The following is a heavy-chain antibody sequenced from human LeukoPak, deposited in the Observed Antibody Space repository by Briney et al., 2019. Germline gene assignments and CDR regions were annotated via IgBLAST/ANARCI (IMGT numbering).Heavy chain of an antibody. D-gene: IGHD5-18*01. J-gene: IGHJ4*02. Sequence: ASVKVSCKASGGTFSSYAISWVRQAPGQGLEWMGGIIPIFGTANYAQKFQGRVTITADESTSTAYMELSSLRSEDTAVYYCARDPGYSYGEEFDYWGQGTLVTVSS. V-gene: IGHV1-69*13. CDR1: GGTFSSYA. CDR3: ARDPGYSYGEEFDY. CDR2: IIPIFGTA.